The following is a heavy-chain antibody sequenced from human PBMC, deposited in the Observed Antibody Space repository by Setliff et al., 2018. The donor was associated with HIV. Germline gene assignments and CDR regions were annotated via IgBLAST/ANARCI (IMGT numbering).Heavy chain of an antibody. D-gene: IGHD1-1*01. CDR3: ARNPQPTGTPDYYYYYYYMDV. CDR1: GGTFSSYA. J-gene: IGHJ6*03. Sequence: ASVKVSCKASGGTFSSYAISWVRQAPGQGLEWMGRIIPIFGTANYAQKFQGRVTITADKSTSTAYMERSSLRSEDTAVYYCARNPQPTGTPDYYYYYYYMDVWGKGTTVTVSS. CDR2: IIPIFGTA. V-gene: IGHV1-69*06.